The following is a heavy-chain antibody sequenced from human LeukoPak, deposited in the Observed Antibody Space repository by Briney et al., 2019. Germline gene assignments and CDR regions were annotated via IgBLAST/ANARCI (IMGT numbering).Heavy chain of an antibody. V-gene: IGHV1-69*05. Sequence: ASVKVSCKASGATFTTYAIIWVRQAPGQGLEWMGGIIPVFGTANYAQRFQGRVTITTDESTSTAYMELTSLRSEDTAVYYCARDLASSSWYYFDYWGQGTLVTVSS. CDR3: ARDLASSSWYYFDY. D-gene: IGHD6-13*01. J-gene: IGHJ4*02. CDR1: GATFTTYA. CDR2: IIPVFGTA.